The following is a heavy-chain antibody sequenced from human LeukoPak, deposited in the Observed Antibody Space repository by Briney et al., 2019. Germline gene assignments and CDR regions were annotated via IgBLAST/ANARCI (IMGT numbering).Heavy chain of an antibody. CDR3: ARGSMVGYCSSTSCYFADFDY. CDR1: GYTFTSYG. CDR2: ISAYNGNT. V-gene: IGHV1-18*01. J-gene: IGHJ4*02. Sequence: ASVKVSCKASGYTFTSYGISWVRQAPGQGLEWMGGISAYNGNTNYAQKLQGRVTMTTDTSTSTAYMELRSLRSDDTAVYYCARGSMVGYCSSTSCYFADFDYWGQGTLVTVSS. D-gene: IGHD2-2*01.